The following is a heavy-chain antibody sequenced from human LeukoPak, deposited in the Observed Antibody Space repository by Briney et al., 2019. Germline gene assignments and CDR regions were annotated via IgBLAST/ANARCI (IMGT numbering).Heavy chain of an antibody. Sequence: SETLSLTCTVSGGSISSYYWGWIRQPPGKGLEWIGYIYYSGSTYYNPSLKSRVTISVDTSKNQFSLSLSSVTAADTAVYYCARDVPATATDFYYYMDVWGKGTTVTVSS. CDR3: ARDVPATATDFYYYMDV. V-gene: IGHV4-59*01. CDR2: IYYSGST. D-gene: IGHD2-2*01. J-gene: IGHJ6*03. CDR1: GGSISSYY.